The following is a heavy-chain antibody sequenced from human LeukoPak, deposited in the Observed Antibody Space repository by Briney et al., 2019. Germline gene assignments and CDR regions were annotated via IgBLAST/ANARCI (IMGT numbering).Heavy chain of an antibody. D-gene: IGHD2-2*01. Sequence: PSETLSLTCTVSGGSISSSSYYWGWIRQPPGKGLEWIGSIYYSGSTYYNPSLKSRVTISVDTSKNQFSLKLSSVTAADTAVYYCARVRGYCSSTSCYDYYYYYMDVWGKGTTVTVPS. V-gene: IGHV4-39*01. CDR1: GGSISSSSYY. CDR2: IYYSGST. CDR3: ARVRGYCSSTSCYDYYYYYMDV. J-gene: IGHJ6*03.